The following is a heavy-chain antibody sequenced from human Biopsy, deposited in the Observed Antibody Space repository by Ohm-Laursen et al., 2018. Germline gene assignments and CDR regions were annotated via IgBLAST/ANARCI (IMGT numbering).Heavy chain of an antibody. CDR1: GYTFTGQY. Sequence: ASVKVSCKASGYTFTGQYLHWVRQVPGQGLEWMGWINPHSGTTKFAQDFQGRVTMTRDTSITTAYTELRRLRSDDTAVYCCAKGQDLRGGAEYFQHWGQGALVTVSS. CDR3: AKGQDLRGGAEYFQH. V-gene: IGHV1-2*02. J-gene: IGHJ1*01. D-gene: IGHD2-15*01. CDR2: INPHSGTT.